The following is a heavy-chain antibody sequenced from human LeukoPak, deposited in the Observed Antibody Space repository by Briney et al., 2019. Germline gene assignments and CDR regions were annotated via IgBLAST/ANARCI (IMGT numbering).Heavy chain of an antibody. CDR2: IYYSEST. V-gene: IGHV4-59*01. Sequence: SETLSLTCTVSGGSISTYYWSWIRQPPGKGLEWIGYIYYSESTNYNPSLKSRVTISVDTSKNQFSLKLSSVTAADTAVYYCARVAVYCSGGSCYNYYYYGMDVWGQGTTVTVSS. D-gene: IGHD2-15*01. J-gene: IGHJ6*02. CDR3: ARVAVYCSGGSCYNYYYYGMDV. CDR1: GGSISTYY.